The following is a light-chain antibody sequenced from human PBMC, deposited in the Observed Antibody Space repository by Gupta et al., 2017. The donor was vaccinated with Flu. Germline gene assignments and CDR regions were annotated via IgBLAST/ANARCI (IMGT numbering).Light chain of an antibody. J-gene: IGLJ1*01. V-gene: IGLV2-14*01. Sequence: SALTQPASVSGSPGQSITISCTGTSSDVGGYNHVSWYQQHPGKVPKLRMYEDSDRPSGVSGRVSGSQSGTTDSPTISGLQAEDEADDDCSSYTSLSTYVFGTGTKVTV. CDR2: EDS. CDR3: SSYTSLSTYV. CDR1: SSDVGGYNH.